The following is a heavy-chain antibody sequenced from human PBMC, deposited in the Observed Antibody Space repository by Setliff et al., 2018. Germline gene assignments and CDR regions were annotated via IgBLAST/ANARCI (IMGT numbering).Heavy chain of an antibody. CDR2: TTPIFTTA. V-gene: IGHV1-69*13. Sequence: GASVKVSCKTSRGTFSNYAISWVRQAPGQGLEWMGGTTPIFTTANYAQKFQGRVTITADESTSTAYMELSSLKSEDTAVYYCARGKIRITMIVVPTGGAFDIWGQGTMVTVSS. J-gene: IGHJ3*02. CDR3: ARGKIRITMIVVPTGGAFDI. CDR1: RGTFSNYA. D-gene: IGHD3-22*01.